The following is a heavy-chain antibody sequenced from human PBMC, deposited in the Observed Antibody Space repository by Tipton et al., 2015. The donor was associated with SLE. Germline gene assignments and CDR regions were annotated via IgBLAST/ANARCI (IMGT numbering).Heavy chain of an antibody. Sequence: SLRLSCAASGFTFSDYYMSWIRQAPGKGLQWVSSITTDSASKIYADSVRGRFTISRDNAKKSLYLQMNSLRPEDTALYYCAKGRYSGYDLYGTDVWGKGTTVTVSS. CDR1: GFTFSDYY. D-gene: IGHD5-12*01. CDR2: ITTDSASK. V-gene: IGHV3-11*05. CDR3: AKGRYSGYDLYGTDV. J-gene: IGHJ6*04.